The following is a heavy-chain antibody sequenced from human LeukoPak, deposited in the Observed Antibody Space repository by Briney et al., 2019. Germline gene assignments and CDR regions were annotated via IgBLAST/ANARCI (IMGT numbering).Heavy chain of an antibody. V-gene: IGHV4-30-2*01. D-gene: IGHD1-7*01. CDR2: IYHSGST. CDR1: GGSISSGGYS. Sequence: SETLSLTCAVSGGSISSGGYSWSWIRQPPGKGLEWIGYIYHSGSTYYNPSLKSRVTISVDRSKNQFSLKLSSVTAAGTAVYYCARSTTSRLNWFDPWGQGTLVTVSS. CDR3: ARSTTSRLNWFDP. J-gene: IGHJ5*02.